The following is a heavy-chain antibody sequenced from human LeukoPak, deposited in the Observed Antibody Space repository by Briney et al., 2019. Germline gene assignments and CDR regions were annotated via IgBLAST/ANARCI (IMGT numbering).Heavy chain of an antibody. Sequence: PSETLSLTCTVSGGSISSYYWSWIRQPAGKGLEWIGRIYTSGSTNYNPSLKSRVTISVDTSKNQFSLSLSSVTAADTAMYYCARDRITIFGVVIVAAFDIWGQGTMVTVSS. D-gene: IGHD3-3*01. CDR2: IYTSGST. CDR1: GGSISSYY. V-gene: IGHV4-4*07. J-gene: IGHJ3*02. CDR3: ARDRITIFGVVIVAAFDI.